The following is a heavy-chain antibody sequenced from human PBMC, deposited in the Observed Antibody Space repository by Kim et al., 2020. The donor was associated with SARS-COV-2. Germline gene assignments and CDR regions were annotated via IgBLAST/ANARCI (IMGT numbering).Heavy chain of an antibody. CDR1: GFTFSSYG. CDR2: IWYDGSNK. Sequence: GGSLRLSCAASGFTFSSYGIHWVRQAPGKGLEWVTVIWYDGSNKYYADSVKGRFTISRDNSKNTLYLQMNSLRAEDTAVYYCARDANDAFDIWGQGTMVTVSS. J-gene: IGHJ3*02. CDR3: ARDANDAFDI. V-gene: IGHV3-33*01.